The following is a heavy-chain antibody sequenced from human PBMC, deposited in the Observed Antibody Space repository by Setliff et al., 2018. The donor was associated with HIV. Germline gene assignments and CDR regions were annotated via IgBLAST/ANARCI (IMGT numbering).Heavy chain of an antibody. J-gene: IGHJ1*01. Sequence: SETLSLTCDVSGFSISSRYYWGWIRQSPGKGLEWIGNIYHTGSSYYNPSLNDRATISLDTSKNQFSLKLTSVTASDTAVYYCARAAAGNTGPFDLWGQGSPVTVPQ. CDR2: IYHTGSS. CDR1: GFSISSRYY. CDR3: ARAAAGNTGPFDL. V-gene: IGHV4-38-2*01. D-gene: IGHD3-9*01.